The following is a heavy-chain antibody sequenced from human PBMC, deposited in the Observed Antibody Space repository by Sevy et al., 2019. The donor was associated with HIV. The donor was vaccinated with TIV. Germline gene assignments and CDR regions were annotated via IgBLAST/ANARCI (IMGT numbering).Heavy chain of an antibody. CDR2: IYYSGST. D-gene: IGHD2-21*01. CDR3: ARQGFVIRYQFFDY. V-gene: IGHV4-39*01. Sequence: SETLSLTCTVSGGSISSSSYYWGWIRQPPGKGLEWIGSIYYSGSTYYNPSLKSRVTISVDTSKNQFSLKLSSVTAADTAVYYCARQGFVIRYQFFDYWGQGTLVTVSS. J-gene: IGHJ4*02. CDR1: GGSISSSSYY.